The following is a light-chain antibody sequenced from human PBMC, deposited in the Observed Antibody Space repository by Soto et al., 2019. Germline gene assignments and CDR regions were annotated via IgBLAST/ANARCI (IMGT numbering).Light chain of an antibody. Sequence: EIVMTQSPATLSLSPGERDTLSCRASQSVSSNLAWYQQKPGQAPRLLIYGASPRATGIPARFSGSGSGTEFTLTISSLQSEDFAVYYCQQYNTWPLTFGGGTKVEIK. CDR2: GAS. CDR3: QQYNTWPLT. J-gene: IGKJ4*01. CDR1: QSVSSN. V-gene: IGKV3-15*01.